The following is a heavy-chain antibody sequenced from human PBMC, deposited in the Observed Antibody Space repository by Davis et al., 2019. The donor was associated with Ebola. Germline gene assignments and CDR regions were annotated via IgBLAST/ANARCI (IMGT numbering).Heavy chain of an antibody. CDR1: GYTFTGYY. D-gene: IGHD2-15*01. V-gene: IGHV1-2*02. CDR2: INPNSGGT. J-gene: IGHJ5*02. CDR3: ARDRRVAGHINWFDP. Sequence: ASVKVSCKASGYTFTGYYMHWVRQAPGQGLEWMGWINPNSGGTNYAQKFQGRVTMTRDTSISTAYMELSRLRSDDTAVYYCARDRRVAGHINWFDPWGQGTLVTVSS.